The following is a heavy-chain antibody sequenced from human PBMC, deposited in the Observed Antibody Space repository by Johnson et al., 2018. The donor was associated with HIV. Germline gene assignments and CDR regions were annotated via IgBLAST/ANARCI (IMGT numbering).Heavy chain of an antibody. Sequence: VQLVESGGGLVQPGRSLRLSCAASGFTFSSYWMSWVRQAPGKGLEWVANIRQDGSAKYYVDSVKGLFTISRDNAKNSLYLQMNRLRAEDTAVYFCARGFRAVAGADAFDIWGQGTMVTVSS. D-gene: IGHD6-19*01. CDR2: IRQDGSAK. J-gene: IGHJ3*02. CDR3: ARGFRAVAGADAFDI. V-gene: IGHV3-7*02. CDR1: GFTFSSYW.